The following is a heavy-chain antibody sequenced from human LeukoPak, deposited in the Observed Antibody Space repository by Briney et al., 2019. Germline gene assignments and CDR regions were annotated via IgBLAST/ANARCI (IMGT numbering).Heavy chain of an antibody. CDR1: GFTFSSYS. V-gene: IGHV3-48*04. J-gene: IGHJ4*02. Sequence: PGGSLRLSCAASGFTFSSYSMNWVRQAPGKGLEWVSYISSGSSTISYADSVKGRFTISRDNAKNSLYLQMNSLRAEDTAVYYCARDLDSYCSGGSCYSDYWGQGTLVTVSS. CDR3: ARDLDSYCSGGSCYSDY. D-gene: IGHD2-15*01. CDR2: ISSGSSTI.